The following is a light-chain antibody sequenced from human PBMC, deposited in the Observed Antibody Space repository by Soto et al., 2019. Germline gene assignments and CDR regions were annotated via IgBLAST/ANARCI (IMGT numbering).Light chain of an antibody. CDR2: KAS. CDR3: QQYDSYPRT. V-gene: IGKV1-5*03. J-gene: IGKJ1*01. CDR1: QSISSW. Sequence: DIQMTQSPSTLSASVGDRVTITCRASQSISSWLAWYQQKPGKAPKVLIYKASSLESGVPSRFSGSGSGTEFTLTITSLQPDDFATYYGQQYDSYPRTFGQGTKVEIK.